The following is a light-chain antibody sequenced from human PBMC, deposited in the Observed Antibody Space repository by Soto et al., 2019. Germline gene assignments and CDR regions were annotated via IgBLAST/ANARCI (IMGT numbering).Light chain of an antibody. CDR1: HSVSSSY. V-gene: IGKV3-20*01. Sequence: EIVLTQSPGTLSLSPGERATLSCRASHSVSSSYLAWYQQKPGQAPRLLIYGASSRATGIPDRFSGSGSGTDFTVNSSRLEPADFAVYYCQQYGSSPPITFGQGTRLEIK. CDR3: QQYGSSPPIT. CDR2: GAS. J-gene: IGKJ5*01.